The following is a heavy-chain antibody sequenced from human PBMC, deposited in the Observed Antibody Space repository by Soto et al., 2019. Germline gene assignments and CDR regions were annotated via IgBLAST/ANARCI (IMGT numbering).Heavy chain of an antibody. Sequence: ASVKVSCKAFGGTFISYDINWVRQATGQGLEWMGWMNPNSGNTGYAQKFQGRVTMTRNTSISTAYMELSSPRSEDTAVYYCARVPLWAAAGDETDYWGQGTLVTVSS. CDR2: MNPNSGNT. CDR3: ARVPLWAAAGDETDY. CDR1: GGTFISYD. J-gene: IGHJ4*02. V-gene: IGHV1-8*01. D-gene: IGHD6-13*01.